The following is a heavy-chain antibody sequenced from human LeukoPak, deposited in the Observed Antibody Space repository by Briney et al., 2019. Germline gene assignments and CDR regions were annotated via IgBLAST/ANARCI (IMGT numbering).Heavy chain of an antibody. CDR1: GYTFTGYG. CDR3: ARLLWFGKPYLDY. Sequence: GASVKVSCKASGYTFTGYGISWVRQAPGQGLEWMGWISAYNGDTKFAQKLQGRVTMTTDTSTSTAFMELRSLRSDDTAVYYCARLLWFGKPYLDYWGQGTLVTVSS. CDR2: ISAYNGDT. D-gene: IGHD3-10*01. J-gene: IGHJ4*02. V-gene: IGHV1-18*01.